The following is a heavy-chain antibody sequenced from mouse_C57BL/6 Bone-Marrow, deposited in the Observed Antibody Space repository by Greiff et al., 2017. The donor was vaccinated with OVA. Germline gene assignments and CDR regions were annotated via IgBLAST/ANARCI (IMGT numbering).Heavy chain of an antibody. Sequence: QVQLQQPGAELVMPGASVKLSCKASGYTFTSYWMHWVKQRPGQGLEWIGEIDPSDSYTNYNQKFKGKSTLTVDKSSSTAYMQRSSLTSEDSAVYYCARCHYGNSRVGCWGQGTTLTVSS. V-gene: IGHV1-69*01. CDR2: IDPSDSYT. D-gene: IGHD1-1*01. CDR1: GYTFTSYW. CDR3: ARCHYGNSRVGC. J-gene: IGHJ2*01.